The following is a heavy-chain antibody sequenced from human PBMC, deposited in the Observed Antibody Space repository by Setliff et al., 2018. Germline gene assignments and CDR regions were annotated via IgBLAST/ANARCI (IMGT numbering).Heavy chain of an antibody. CDR2: IYHSGST. D-gene: IGHD3-3*01. V-gene: IGHV4-38-2*01. J-gene: IGHJ4*02. CDR1: GYSISSGYY. CDR3: ARHGLQFLEWLSAFDY. Sequence: SETLSLTCAVSGYSISSGYYWGWIRQPPGKGLEWIGNIYHSGSTYYNPSLKSRVTISVDTFKNQFSLKLTSVTAADTAVYYCARHGLQFLEWLSAFDYWGQGTLVTVS.